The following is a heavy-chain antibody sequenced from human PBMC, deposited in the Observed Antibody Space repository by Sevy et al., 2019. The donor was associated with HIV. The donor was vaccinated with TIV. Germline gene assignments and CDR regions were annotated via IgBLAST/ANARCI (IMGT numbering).Heavy chain of an antibody. CDR2: INHNSGGT. D-gene: IGHD3-22*01. V-gene: IGHV1-2*02. CDR1: GYTFTAYY. J-gene: IGHJ4*02. Sequence: ASVKVSCKASGYTFTAYYIHWVRQAPGQGLEWMGWINHNSGGTYFAKKFQDSVTLTTDTSVNTAYMELRSLRFDDTAVYYCARMGDYYDSSGYYPLKFWGQGTLVTVSS. CDR3: ARMGDYYDSSGYYPLKF.